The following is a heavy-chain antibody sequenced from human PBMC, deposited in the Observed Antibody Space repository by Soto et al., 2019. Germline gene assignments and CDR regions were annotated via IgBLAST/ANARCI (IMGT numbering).Heavy chain of an antibody. CDR1: GYSFTSYW. V-gene: IGHV5-10-1*01. CDR3: AAPKQLSMGYYYGKDV. D-gene: IGHD2-2*01. Sequence: PGESLNISCKGSGYSFTSYWISWVRQMPGKGLEWMGRIDPSDSYTNYSPSFQGHVTISADKSISTAYLQWSSLKASDTAMYYCAAPKQLSMGYYYGKDVWGQGTTVTVSS. CDR2: IDPSDSYT. J-gene: IGHJ6*02.